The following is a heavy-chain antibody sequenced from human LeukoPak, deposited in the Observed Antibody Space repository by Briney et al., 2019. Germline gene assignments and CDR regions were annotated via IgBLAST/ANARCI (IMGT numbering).Heavy chain of an antibody. D-gene: IGHD1-26*01. Sequence: GESLKISCTASGFTFGDYAMSWFRQAPGKGLEWVANINQDGSDKYYVDSAKGRFTISRDNAKHSLYLQMSSLRGEDTAIYYCARGFVGTSPGWGQGTLVTVSS. CDR1: GFTFGDYA. CDR2: INQDGSDK. CDR3: ARGFVGTSPG. V-gene: IGHV3-7*01. J-gene: IGHJ4*02.